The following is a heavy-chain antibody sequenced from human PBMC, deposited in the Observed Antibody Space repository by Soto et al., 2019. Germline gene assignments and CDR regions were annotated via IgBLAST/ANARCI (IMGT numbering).Heavy chain of an antibody. CDR1: GYTFTSYD. D-gene: IGHD6-19*01. Sequence: QVQLVQSGAAVKKPGASVKVSCKASGYTFTSYDINWVRQATGQGLEWMGWMNPNSGNTGYAQKFQGRVTMTRNTSISTAYMELSSLRSEDTAVYYCARGVAVAEDRWFDPWGQGTLVTVSS. CDR3: ARGVAVAEDRWFDP. V-gene: IGHV1-8*01. CDR2: MNPNSGNT. J-gene: IGHJ5*02.